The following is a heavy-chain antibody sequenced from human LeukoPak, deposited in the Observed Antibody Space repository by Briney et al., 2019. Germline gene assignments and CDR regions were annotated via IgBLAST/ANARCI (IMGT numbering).Heavy chain of an antibody. CDR1: RFTLSNYW. CDR3: ARHTELLGYCSSTSCYPAEYYFDY. Sequence: GGSLRLSCAASRFTLSNYWMSWVRQAPGKGLEWVANIKQDGSEKYYVDSVKGRFTISRDNPKNSLFLQMNSLRAEDTAVYYCARHTELLGYCSSTSCYPAEYYFDYWGQGTLVTVSS. D-gene: IGHD2-2*01. J-gene: IGHJ4*02. CDR2: IKQDGSEK. V-gene: IGHV3-7*01.